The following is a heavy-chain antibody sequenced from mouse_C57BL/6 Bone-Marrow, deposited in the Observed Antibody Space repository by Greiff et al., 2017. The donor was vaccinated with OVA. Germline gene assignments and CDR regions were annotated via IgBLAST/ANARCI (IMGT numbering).Heavy chain of an antibody. CDR3: SVYYGSSMRYCYFDV. J-gene: IGHJ1*03. CDR1: GYTFTSYW. CDR2: IHPNSGST. V-gene: IGHV1-64*01. Sequence: QVQLQQPGAELVKPGASVKLSCKASGYTFTSYWMHWVKQRPGQGLEWIGMIHPNSGSTNYNEKFKSKATLTVDKSSSTAYMQLSILTSEDSAVYYCSVYYGSSMRYCYFDVWRTGTTVPVSS. D-gene: IGHD1-1*01.